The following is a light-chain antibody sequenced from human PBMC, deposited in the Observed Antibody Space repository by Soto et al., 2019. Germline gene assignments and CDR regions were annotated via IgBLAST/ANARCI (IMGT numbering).Light chain of an antibody. J-gene: IGKJ1*01. CDR3: QQSYNTPWT. V-gene: IGKV1-39*01. Sequence: DIQRTPSPSTLSASVGDRVTITCRASQIISGYLNWYQQKPGKAPNLLIFGVSRLQSGFPSRFSGSGSGTDFTLTISSLQPEDFATYFCQQSYNTPWTFGQGNKVDI. CDR2: GVS. CDR1: QIISGY.